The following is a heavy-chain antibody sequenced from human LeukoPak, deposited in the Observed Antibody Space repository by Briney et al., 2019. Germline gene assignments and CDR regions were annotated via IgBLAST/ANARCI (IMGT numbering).Heavy chain of an antibody. V-gene: IGHV4-38-2*02. CDR3: ARDNYYYGSGSYSY. J-gene: IGHJ4*02. D-gene: IGHD3-10*01. Sequence: SETLSLTCTVSGYSISSGYYWGWIRQPPGKGLEWIGSIYYSGSTYYNPSLKSRVTISVDTSKIQFSLKLSSVTAADTAVYYCARDNYYYGSGSYSYWGQGTLVTVSS. CDR2: IYYSGST. CDR1: GYSISSGYY.